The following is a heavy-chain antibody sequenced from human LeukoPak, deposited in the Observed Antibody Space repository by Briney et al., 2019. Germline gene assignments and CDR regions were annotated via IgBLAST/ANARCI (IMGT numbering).Heavy chain of an antibody. V-gene: IGHV4-38-2*02. D-gene: IGHD3-10*01. Sequence: PSETLSLTCTVSGYSISSDYYWGWIRQPPGKGLEWIGSIHHSGRTYYNPSLKSRVTISVDTSKNQFSLKLSSVTAADTAVYYCARKSGSETYYLDWGQGTLVTVSS. CDR2: IHHSGRT. J-gene: IGHJ4*02. CDR1: GYSISSDYY. CDR3: ARKSGSETYYLD.